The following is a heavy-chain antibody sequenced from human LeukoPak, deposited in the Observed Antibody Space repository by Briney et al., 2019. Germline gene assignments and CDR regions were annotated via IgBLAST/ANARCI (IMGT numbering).Heavy chain of an antibody. CDR2: IRPDGSEK. V-gene: IGHV3-7*01. D-gene: IGHD3-10*01. CDR3: AREAFQFGQYYFDY. CDR1: GFIFSSYW. J-gene: IGHJ4*02. Sequence: GSLRLSCTTSGFIFSSYWMSWVRQAPGKGLEWVANIRPDGSEKQYVDSMKGRFTISRDNAQNSVYLHMNSLTAEDTAVYYCAREAFQFGQYYFDYWGQGTPVTVSS.